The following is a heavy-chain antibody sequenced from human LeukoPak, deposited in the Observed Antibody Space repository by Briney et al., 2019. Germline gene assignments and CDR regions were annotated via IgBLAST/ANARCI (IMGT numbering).Heavy chain of an antibody. D-gene: IGHD3-22*01. J-gene: IGHJ4*02. V-gene: IGHV3-21*01. Sequence: SGGSLRLSCAASGFTFSSYSMNWVRQAPGKGLEWVSSISSSSSYIYYADPVKGRFTISRDNAKNSLYLQMNSLRAEDTAVYYCARLYDGSAYHADHFDYWGQGTLVIVSS. CDR3: ARLYDGSAYHADHFDY. CDR1: GFTFSSYS. CDR2: ISSSSSYI.